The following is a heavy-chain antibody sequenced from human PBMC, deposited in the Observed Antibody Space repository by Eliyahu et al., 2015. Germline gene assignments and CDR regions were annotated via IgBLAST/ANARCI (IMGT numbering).Heavy chain of an antibody. V-gene: IGHV4-39*01. CDR3: ARHSGGRSSSSEWFDP. CDR2: IYYSGST. J-gene: IGHJ5*02. D-gene: IGHD6-6*01. Sequence: QLQLQESGPGLVKPSETLSLTCTVSGXPXSSSSYYWGWIRQPPGKGLGWIGSIYYSGSTYYNPSLKSRVTISVDTSKNQFSLKLSSVTAADTAVYYCARHSGGRSSSSEWFDPWGQGTLVTVSS. CDR1: GXPXSSSSYY.